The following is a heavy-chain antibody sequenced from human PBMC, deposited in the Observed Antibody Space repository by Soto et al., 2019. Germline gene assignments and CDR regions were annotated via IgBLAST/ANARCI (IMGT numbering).Heavy chain of an antibody. CDR1: GYTFTSYG. CDR2: ISAFNGDT. CDR3: AREAGWQRMVPYD. J-gene: IGHJ4*02. V-gene: IGHV1-18*04. Sequence: QVQLVQSGTEVKKPGASVNVSCKAFGYTFTSYGFSWVRQVPGQGLEWLGWISAFNGDTQYSQTMKGRLTVTTDTGPTTVPMELRSLTPADTAVYYCAREAGWQRMVPYDWGQGTLVTVS. D-gene: IGHD6-25*01.